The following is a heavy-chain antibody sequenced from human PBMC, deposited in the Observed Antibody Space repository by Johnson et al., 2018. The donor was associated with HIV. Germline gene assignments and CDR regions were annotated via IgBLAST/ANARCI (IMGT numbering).Heavy chain of an antibody. CDR1: GIAFSTNA. V-gene: IGHV3-74*01. Sequence: VQLVESGGALVQPGGSLRLSCVGSGIAFSTNAMHWVRQAPGKGLEWASGINWTGGSTCYADSVKGRFTISRDNSKNTVYLQMNSMRAEDTAVYYGASAERSSSGVDAFDIWCQGTMVTVSA. D-gene: IGHD6-6*01. CDR3: ASAERSSSGVDAFDI. J-gene: IGHJ3*02. CDR2: INWTGGST.